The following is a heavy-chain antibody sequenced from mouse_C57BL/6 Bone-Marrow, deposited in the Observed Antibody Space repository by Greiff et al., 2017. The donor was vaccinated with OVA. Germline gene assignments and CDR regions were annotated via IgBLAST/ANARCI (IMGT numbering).Heavy chain of an antibody. Sequence: QVQLKECGPGILQSSQTLSLTCSFSGFSLSTSGMGVSWIRQPSGKGLEWLAHIYWDDDKRYNPSLKSRLTISKDTSRNQVFLKITSVDTADTATYYCARRAYYYGSSYWYFDVWGTGTTVTVSS. D-gene: IGHD1-1*01. J-gene: IGHJ1*03. CDR3: ARRAYYYGSSYWYFDV. CDR1: GFSLSTSGMG. CDR2: IYWDDDK. V-gene: IGHV8-12*01.